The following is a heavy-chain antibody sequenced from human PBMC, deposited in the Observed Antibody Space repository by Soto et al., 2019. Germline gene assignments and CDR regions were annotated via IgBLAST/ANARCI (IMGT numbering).Heavy chain of an antibody. J-gene: IGHJ6*02. D-gene: IGHD3-10*02. CDR1: GFTFGDYA. CDR2: IRSKAYGGTT. V-gene: IGHV3-49*03. CDR3: TRDLRRGYYVFDGMDV. Sequence: LRLSCTASGFTFGDYAMSWFRQAPGKGLEWVGFIRSKAYGGTTEYAASVKGRFTISRDDSKSIAYLQMNSLKTEDTAVYYCTRDLRRGYYVFDGMDVWGQGTTVTVSS.